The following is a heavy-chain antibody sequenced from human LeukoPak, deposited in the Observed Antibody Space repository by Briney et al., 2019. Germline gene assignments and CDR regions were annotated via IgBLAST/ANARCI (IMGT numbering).Heavy chain of an antibody. J-gene: IGHJ4*02. CDR2: MNPNSGNT. D-gene: IGHD3-22*01. V-gene: IGHV1-8*01. CDR3: ATRVWLFGQLFDY. CDR1: GYTFTSYD. Sequence: ASVKVSCKASGYTFTSYDINWVRQATGQGHEWMGWMNPNSGNTGYAQKFQGRVTMTRNTSISTAYMELSSLRSEDTAVYYCATRVWLFGQLFDYWGQGTLVTVSS.